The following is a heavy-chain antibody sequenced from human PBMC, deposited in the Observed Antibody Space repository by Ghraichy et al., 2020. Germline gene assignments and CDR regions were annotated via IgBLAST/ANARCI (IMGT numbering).Heavy chain of an antibody. D-gene: IGHD3-10*01. V-gene: IGHV3-23*01. CDR1: GFIFSSYA. J-gene: IGHJ5*02. CDR2: ISGSGSAT. CDR3: AKDHDITDNPWGWFDP. Sequence: LSLTCAGSGFIFSSYAMSWVRQAPGKGLEWVSSISGSGSATFYADSVKGRFTISRDNSKNTLSLQMNSLRAKDTAVYYCAKDHDITDNPWGWFDPWGQGTLVTVSS.